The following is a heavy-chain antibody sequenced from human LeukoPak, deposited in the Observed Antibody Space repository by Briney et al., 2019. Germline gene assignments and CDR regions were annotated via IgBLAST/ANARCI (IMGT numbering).Heavy chain of an antibody. D-gene: IGHD3-10*01. CDR1: GYTLTELS. CDR3: ARLNAGVWFGALGYYYYYMDV. J-gene: IGHJ6*03. CDR2: FDPEDGET. V-gene: IGHV1-24*01. Sequence: ASVKVSCKVSGYTLTELSMHWVRQAPGKGLEWMGGFDPEDGETIYAQKFQGRVTMTEDTSTDTAYMELSSLRSEDTAVYYCARLNAGVWFGALGYYYYYMDVWGKGTTVTVSS.